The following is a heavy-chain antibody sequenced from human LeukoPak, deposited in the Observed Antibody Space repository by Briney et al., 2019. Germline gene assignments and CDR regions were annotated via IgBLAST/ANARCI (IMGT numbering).Heavy chain of an antibody. Sequence: GGSLGLSCAASGFTFSSYWMSWVRQAPGKGVEGVANIKQDGSKKYYVDSVKGRLTISRDNAKNSLYLQMNSLRAEDTAVYYCARDSSGYYYPDAFDTWGQETMVTVSS. V-gene: IGHV3-7*04. CDR2: IKQDGSKK. CDR1: GFTFSSYW. J-gene: IGHJ3*02. D-gene: IGHD3-22*01. CDR3: ARDSSGYYYPDAFDT.